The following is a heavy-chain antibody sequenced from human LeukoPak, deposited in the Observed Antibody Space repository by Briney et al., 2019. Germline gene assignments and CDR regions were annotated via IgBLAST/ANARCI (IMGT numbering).Heavy chain of an antibody. V-gene: IGHV3-30*18. J-gene: IGHJ4*02. CDR2: ISYDGSNK. Sequence: GALRLSCAASGFTFSGYGMHWVRQAPGKGLEWVAVISYDGSNKYYADSVKGRFTISRDNSKNTLYLQMNSLRAEDTAVYYCAKMPRGSSLFDYWGQGTLVTVSS. CDR1: GFTFSGYG. CDR3: AKMPRGSSLFDY. D-gene: IGHD1-26*01.